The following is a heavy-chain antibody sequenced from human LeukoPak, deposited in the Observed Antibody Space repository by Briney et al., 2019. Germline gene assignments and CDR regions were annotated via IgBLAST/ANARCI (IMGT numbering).Heavy chain of an antibody. CDR2: INPSGGST. Sequence: ASVKVSCKASGYTFTGYYMHWVRQAPGQGLEWMGIINPSGGSTSYAQKFQGRVTMTRDTSTSTVYMELSSLRSEDTAVYYCARDRFLVNYGDYSDAFDIWGQGTMVTVSS. CDR3: ARDRFLVNYGDYSDAFDI. CDR1: GYTFTGYY. V-gene: IGHV1-46*01. J-gene: IGHJ3*02. D-gene: IGHD4-17*01.